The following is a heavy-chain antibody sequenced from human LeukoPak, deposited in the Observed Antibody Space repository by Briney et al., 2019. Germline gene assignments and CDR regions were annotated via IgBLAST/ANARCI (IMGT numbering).Heavy chain of an antibody. Sequence: HSGGSLRLSCASSGFTFSGSAMHWVRQAAGKGLEWVGRIRSKANSYATAYAASVKGRFTISRDDSKNTAYLQMNSLKTEDTAVYYCTTFYYYDSPDAFDIWGQGKMVTVSS. CDR2: IRSKANSYAT. J-gene: IGHJ3*02. D-gene: IGHD3-22*01. CDR3: TTFYYYDSPDAFDI. V-gene: IGHV3-73*01. CDR1: GFTFSGSA.